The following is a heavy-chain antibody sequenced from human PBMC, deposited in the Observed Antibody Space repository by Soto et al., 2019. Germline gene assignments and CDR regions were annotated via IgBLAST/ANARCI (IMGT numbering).Heavy chain of an antibody. CDR3: ARQPAGTADFDY. CDR1: GGSISSSSYY. J-gene: IGHJ4*02. V-gene: IGHV4-39*01. CDR2: IYYSGST. D-gene: IGHD6-13*01. Sequence: SETLSLTCTVSGGSISSSSYYWGWIRQPPGKGLEWIGSIYYSGSTYYNPSLKSRVTISVDTSKNQFSLKLSSVTAADTAVYYCARQPAGTADFDYWGQGTLVTVSS.